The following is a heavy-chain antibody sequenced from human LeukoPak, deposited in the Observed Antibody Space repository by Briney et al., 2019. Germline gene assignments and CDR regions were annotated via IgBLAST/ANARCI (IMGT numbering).Heavy chain of an antibody. CDR1: GFTFSSYA. CDR2: IGTAGDT. Sequence: PGGFLRLSCAASGFTFSSYAMSWVRQAPGKGLEWVSAIGTAGDTYYPGSVKGRFTISRDNSKNTLYLQMNSLRAEDTAVYYCAKELSTSGAFDIWGQGTMVTVSS. CDR3: AKELSTSGAFDI. J-gene: IGHJ3*02. D-gene: IGHD2/OR15-2a*01. V-gene: IGHV3-23*01.